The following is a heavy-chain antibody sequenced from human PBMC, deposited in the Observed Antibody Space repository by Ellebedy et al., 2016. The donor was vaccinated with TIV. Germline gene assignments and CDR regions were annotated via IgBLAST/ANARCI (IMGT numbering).Heavy chain of an antibody. CDR2: INDNGGVT. J-gene: IGHJ4*02. CDR3: AKSLRSGAYCFDY. V-gene: IGHV3-23*01. CDR1: GFTFNSYG. D-gene: IGHD6-25*01. Sequence: GESLKISCAASGFTFNSYGMTWVRQAPEKGLEWVSSINDNGGVTRYADSVKGRFTVSRDNSKNTVFLQMNSLRVEDTAVYYCAKSLRSGAYCFDYWGQGTLVTVSS.